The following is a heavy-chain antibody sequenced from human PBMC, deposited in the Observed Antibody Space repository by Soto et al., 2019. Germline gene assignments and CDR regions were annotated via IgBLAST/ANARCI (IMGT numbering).Heavy chain of an antibody. V-gene: IGHV4-59*01. CDR2: IYYSGST. CDR3: ARDKWFDP. Sequence: SETLSLTCTVSGGSISSYYWSWIRQPPGKGLEWIGYIYYSGSTNYNPSLKSRVTISVDTSKNQFSLKLSSVTAADTAVYYCARDKWFDPWGQGTLVTVSS. CDR1: GGSISSYY. J-gene: IGHJ5*02.